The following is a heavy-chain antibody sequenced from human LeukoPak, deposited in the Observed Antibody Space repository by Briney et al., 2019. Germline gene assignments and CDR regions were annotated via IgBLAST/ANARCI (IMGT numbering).Heavy chain of an antibody. V-gene: IGHV3-48*02. J-gene: IGHJ4*02. CDR1: GVTFSSYS. CDR2: ISSDSTTI. CDR3: GRGRAY. Sequence: GGSLRLSCAASGVTFSSYSMNSGRQARGKGLEWVSYISSDSTTIYYPDSVKGRFTISRDNPKNSLYPAMNSLRDEDTAVYSCGRGRAYWGQGTLVSVSS.